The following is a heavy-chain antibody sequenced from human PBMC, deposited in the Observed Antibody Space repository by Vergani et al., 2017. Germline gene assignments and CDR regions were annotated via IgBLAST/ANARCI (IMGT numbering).Heavy chain of an antibody. CDR3: ARGWRVQLWFVEDWFDP. J-gene: IGHJ5*02. CDR2: MNPNSGNT. Sequence: QVQLVQSGAEVKKPGASVKVSCKASGYTFTSYDINWVRQATGQGLEWMGCMNPNSGNTGYAQKFQGRVTMTRNTSISTAYMELSSLRSEDTAVYYCARGWRVQLWFVEDWFDPWGQGTLVTVSS. V-gene: IGHV1-8*02. CDR1: GYTFTSYD. D-gene: IGHD5-18*01.